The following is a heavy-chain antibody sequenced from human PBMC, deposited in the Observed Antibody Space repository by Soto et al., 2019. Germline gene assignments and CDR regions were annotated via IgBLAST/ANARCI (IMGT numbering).Heavy chain of an antibody. Sequence: PSETLSLTCTVSGVSINTYYWGRIRHPPGKGLEWIGYVDYSGNSDSSPSLKSRVTISIDTPKKQVSLKLNSVTAADTAVYYCARNWFSVAGRFHFDYWGQGIPVTVSS. D-gene: IGHD6-19*01. CDR1: GVSINTYY. V-gene: IGHV4-59*01. CDR3: ARNWFSVAGRFHFDY. CDR2: VDYSGNS. J-gene: IGHJ4*02.